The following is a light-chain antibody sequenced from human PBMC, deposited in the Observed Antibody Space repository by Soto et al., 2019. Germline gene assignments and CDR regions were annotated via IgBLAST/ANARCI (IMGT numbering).Light chain of an antibody. CDR1: QGNNNY. CDR2: AAS. Sequence: MTQSPLSLSASEGDRVTITCRASQGNNNYLAWYQQKPGKVPKLLIYAASTLQSGVPSRFSGGGSETDFTLTISSLQPEDVATYYCQQYNSAPLTFGGGTKVEIK. CDR3: QQYNSAPLT. V-gene: IGKV1-27*01. J-gene: IGKJ4*01.